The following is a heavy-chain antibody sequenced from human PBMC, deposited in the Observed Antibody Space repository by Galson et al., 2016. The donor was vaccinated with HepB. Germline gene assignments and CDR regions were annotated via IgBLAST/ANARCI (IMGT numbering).Heavy chain of an antibody. D-gene: IGHD3-10*01. CDR2: IGGGADT. CDR3: AKHREYYYGSGNFNWFDP. V-gene: IGHV3-23*01. CDR1: GFTFSSYA. J-gene: IGHJ5*02. Sequence: SLRLSCAASGFTFSSYAMSWVRQAPGKGLKWVSSIGGGADTHYADSVKGRFIIPRDNSKNTLYLQMNSLRAEDTAIYYCAKHREYYYGSGNFNWFDPWGQGTLVTVSS.